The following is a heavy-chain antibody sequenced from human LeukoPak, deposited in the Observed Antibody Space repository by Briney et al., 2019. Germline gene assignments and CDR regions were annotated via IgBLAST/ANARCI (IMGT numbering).Heavy chain of an antibody. Sequence: GSLRLSCAASGSTFSSYSMNWVRQAPGKGLEWVSYISSSSSTIYYADSVKGRFTISRDNAKNSLYLQMNSLRDEDTAVYYCARVGPLWFGELFTPLPYYYYYGMDVWGQGTTVTVSS. CDR2: ISSSSSTI. V-gene: IGHV3-48*02. D-gene: IGHD3-10*01. CDR3: ARVGPLWFGELFTPLPYYYYYGMDV. J-gene: IGHJ6*02. CDR1: GSTFSSYS.